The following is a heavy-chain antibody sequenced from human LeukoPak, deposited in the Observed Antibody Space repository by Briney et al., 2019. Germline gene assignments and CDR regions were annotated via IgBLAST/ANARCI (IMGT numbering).Heavy chain of an antibody. CDR3: AKAGDDVWSDYYRGNWFDP. D-gene: IGHD3-3*01. V-gene: IGHV1-2*06. Sequence: ASVKVSCKASGYTLTNYFIHWVRQAPGQGLEWMGRINPSSGATNYTQNFQDRVTMTRDTCINTAYMEIVRLRSDDTAIYYCAKAGDDVWSDYYRGNWFDPWGQGTLVTVPS. CDR1: GYTLTNYF. CDR2: INPSSGAT. J-gene: IGHJ5*02.